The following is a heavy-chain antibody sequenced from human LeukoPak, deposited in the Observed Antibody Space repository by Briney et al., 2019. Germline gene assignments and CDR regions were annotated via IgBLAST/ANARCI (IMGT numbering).Heavy chain of an antibody. D-gene: IGHD6-19*01. J-gene: IGHJ4*02. Sequence: SETLSLTCTVSGGSISNYYWSWIRQSPGKGLEWIGYMLYSGSTNQNPSLRSRVTISVDTSKNQVSLKLSSVTAADTAVYYCARGYSSGRNLFDYWGQGTLVTVSS. CDR3: ARGYSSGRNLFDY. V-gene: IGHV4-59*12. CDR2: MLYSGST. CDR1: GGSISNYY.